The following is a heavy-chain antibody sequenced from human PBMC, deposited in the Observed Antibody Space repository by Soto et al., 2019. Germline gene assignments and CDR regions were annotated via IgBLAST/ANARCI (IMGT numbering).Heavy chain of an antibody. CDR3: ARGYCSSETCYSRTFDY. J-gene: IGHJ4*02. D-gene: IGHD2-2*01. V-gene: IGHV4-59*01. CDR1: GGSISSYY. Sequence: PSETLSLTCTVSGGSISSYYWSWIRQPPGKGLEWIGYIYNSGSTNYNPSLKSRVTISVDTSKNQFSLKLSSVTAADTAVYYCARGYCSSETCYSRTFDYWGQGNLVTVS. CDR2: IYNSGST.